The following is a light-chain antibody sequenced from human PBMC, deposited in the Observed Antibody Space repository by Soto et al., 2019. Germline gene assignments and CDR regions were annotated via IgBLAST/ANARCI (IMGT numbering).Light chain of an antibody. V-gene: IGKV1-6*01. CDR1: QGIRSD. Sequence: IQMTQSLSSLSASVGDRVTISCRASQGIRSDLAWYQQKPGKVPKLLIYGASKLESGVPSRFSGSGFGTDFTLTISSLQPEDFATYYCLQDYNFPWAFGQGTKVEIK. CDR3: LQDYNFPWA. CDR2: GAS. J-gene: IGKJ1*01.